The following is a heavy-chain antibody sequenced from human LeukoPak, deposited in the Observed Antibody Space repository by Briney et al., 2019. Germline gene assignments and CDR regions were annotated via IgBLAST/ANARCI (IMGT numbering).Heavy chain of an antibody. D-gene: IGHD3-9*01. Sequence: GGSLRLSCIASGFTSSSQELTWVRQAPGKGLEWVSYISSSGSTIYYADSVKGRFTISRDNAKNSLYLQMNSLRAEDTAVYYCASPGEDILTGYYKFYWGQGTLVTVSS. CDR1: GFTSSSQE. CDR2: ISSSGSTI. J-gene: IGHJ4*02. V-gene: IGHV3-48*03. CDR3: ASPGEDILTGYYKFY.